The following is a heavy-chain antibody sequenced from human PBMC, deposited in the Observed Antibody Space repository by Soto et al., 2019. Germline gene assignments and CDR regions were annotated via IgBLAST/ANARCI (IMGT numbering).Heavy chain of an antibody. CDR2: IYPGDSDT. J-gene: IGHJ6*02. CDR3: ARRRSSSWYRGDWYYFYGMDV. CDR1: WYSFTSYL. Sequence: PGGSLKISCNGSWYSFTSYLLGWERQMPGKGLEWMGIIYPGDSDTRYSPCFEDQATISADKSISTAYLQWSSLKASDTAMYYCARRRSSSWYRGDWYYFYGMDVWGQGTTVTVSS. D-gene: IGHD6-13*01. V-gene: IGHV5-51*01.